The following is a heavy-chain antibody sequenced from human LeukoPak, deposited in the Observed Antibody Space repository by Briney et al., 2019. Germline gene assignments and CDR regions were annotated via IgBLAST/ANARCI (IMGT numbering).Heavy chain of an antibody. J-gene: IGHJ6*03. D-gene: IGHD3-22*01. V-gene: IGHV4-34*01. CDR1: GESFSSYY. Sequence: SETLSLTCAVYGESFSSYYWSWIRQSPGKGLESIGEINHSGTTVYNPSLKSRVTISIDTSNNQFSLRLTSVTAADTAMYYCTRGRHKYHYESSVRFGGFYYMDVWGKGTTVTVSS. CDR3: TRGRHKYHYESSVRFGGFYYMDV. CDR2: INHSGTT.